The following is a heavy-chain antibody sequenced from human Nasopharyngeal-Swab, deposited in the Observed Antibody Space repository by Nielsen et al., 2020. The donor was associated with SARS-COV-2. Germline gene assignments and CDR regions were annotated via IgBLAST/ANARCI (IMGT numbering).Heavy chain of an antibody. CDR3: ARGSSWYAQTSIDY. CDR2: INAGNGNT. J-gene: IGHJ4*02. Sequence: ASVKVSCKASGYTFTSYAMHWVRQAPGQRLEWMGWINAGNGNTKYSQKFQGRVTITKDTSASTAYMELSSLRSEDTAVYYCARGSSWYAQTSIDYWGQGTLVTVSS. CDR1: GYTFTSYA. V-gene: IGHV1-3*01. D-gene: IGHD6-13*01.